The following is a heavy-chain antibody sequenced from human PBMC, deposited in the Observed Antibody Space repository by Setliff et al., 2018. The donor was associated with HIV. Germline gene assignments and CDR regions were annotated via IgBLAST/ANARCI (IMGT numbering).Heavy chain of an antibody. D-gene: IGHD6-13*01. CDR3: ARVARGGHSSRWYYFDY. V-gene: IGHV4-61*02. J-gene: IGHJ4*02. CDR2: IYTSGST. CDR1: GGSISSGSYY. Sequence: LSLTCTASGGSISSGSYYWSWIRQPAGKGLEWIGRIYTSGSTKYNPSLKSRVTISVDTSKNQFSLKVSSVTAADTAVYYCARVARGGHSSRWYYFDYWGQGTLVTVSS.